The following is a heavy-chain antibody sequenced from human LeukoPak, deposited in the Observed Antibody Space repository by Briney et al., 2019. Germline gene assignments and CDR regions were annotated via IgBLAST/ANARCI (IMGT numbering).Heavy chain of an antibody. D-gene: IGHD3-3*01. J-gene: IGHJ4*02. CDR1: GGSTISSSYY. CDR2: IYYSGST. Sequence: PSETLSLTCTVSGGSTISSSYYWGWIRQPPGKGLEWIGSIYYSGSTYQNPSLKSRLTISVDTSKNQLSLKLSSVTAADTAVYYCARLWSGYRPPDYWGQGTLVTVSS. CDR3: ARLWSGYRPPDY. V-gene: IGHV4-39*01.